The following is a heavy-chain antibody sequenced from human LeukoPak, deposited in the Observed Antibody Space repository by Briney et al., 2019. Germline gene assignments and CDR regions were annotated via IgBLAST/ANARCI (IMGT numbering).Heavy chain of an antibody. CDR3: ARDRYGDPFDY. V-gene: IGHV4-61*02. CDR1: GGSISSGSYY. CDR2: IYTSGST. D-gene: IGHD4-17*01. J-gene: IGHJ4*02. Sequence: SETLSLTCTVSGGSISSGSYYWSWIRQPAGKGLEWIGRIYTSGSTNYNPSLKSRVTISVDTSKNQFSLKLSSVTAADTAVYYCARDRYGDPFDYWGQGTLVTVSS.